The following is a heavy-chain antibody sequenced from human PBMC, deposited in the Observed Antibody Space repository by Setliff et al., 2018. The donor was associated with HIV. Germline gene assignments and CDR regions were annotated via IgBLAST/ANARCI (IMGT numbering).Heavy chain of an antibody. CDR1: GGSISSSSYY. Sequence: SETLSLTCTVSGGSISSSSYYWGWIRQPPGKGLEWIGSIYYSGSTYYNPSLKSRVTISVDTSKNQFSLKLSSVTAADTAVYYCARGSYYDSSGHTLVAFQHWGQGTLVTVSS. V-gene: IGHV4-39*07. CDR2: IYYSGST. D-gene: IGHD3-22*01. CDR3: ARGSYYDSSGHTLVAFQH. J-gene: IGHJ1*01.